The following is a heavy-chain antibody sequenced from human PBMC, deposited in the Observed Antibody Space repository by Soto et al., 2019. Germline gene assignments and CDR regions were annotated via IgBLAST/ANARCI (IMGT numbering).Heavy chain of an antibody. D-gene: IGHD1-7*01. V-gene: IGHV3-48*04. CDR3: ARARYNWNYVVGWVDY. CDR1: GFTFDDYA. CDR2: ISSSSSTI. Sequence: GGSLRLSCAASGFTFDDYAMHWVRQAPGKGLEWVSDISSSSSTIYYADSVKGRFTISRDNAKNSLYLQMNSLRAEDTAVYYCARARYNWNYVVGWVDYWGQGTLVTVS. J-gene: IGHJ4*02.